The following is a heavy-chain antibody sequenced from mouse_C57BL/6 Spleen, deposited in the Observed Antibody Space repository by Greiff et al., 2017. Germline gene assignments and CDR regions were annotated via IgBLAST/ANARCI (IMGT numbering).Heavy chain of an antibody. CDR3: TRDYGSSTGDYFDY. Sequence: EVQLVESGEGLVKPGGSLKLSCAASGFTFSSYAMSWVRQTPEKRLEWVAYISSGGDYIYYADTVKGRFTISRDNARNTLYLQMSSLKSEDTAMYYCTRDYGSSTGDYFDYWGQGTTLTVSS. CDR1: GFTFSSYA. D-gene: IGHD1-1*01. J-gene: IGHJ2*01. V-gene: IGHV5-9-1*02. CDR2: ISSGGDYI.